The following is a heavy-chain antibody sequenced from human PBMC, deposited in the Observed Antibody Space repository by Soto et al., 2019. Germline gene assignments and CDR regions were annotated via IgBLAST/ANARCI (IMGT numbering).Heavy chain of an antibody. D-gene: IGHD3-22*01. V-gene: IGHV1-8*01. J-gene: IGHJ4*02. CDR3: ARVGYYYDSSGYYLSLDY. Sequence: ASVKVSCKASGYTFTSYDINCVRQATGQGLERIVWLNPNSGNTGYAQKFQGRVTMTRNTSISTAYMELSSLRSEDTAVYYCARVGYYYDSSGYYLSLDYWGQGTLVTVSA. CDR2: LNPNSGNT. CDR1: GYTFTSYD.